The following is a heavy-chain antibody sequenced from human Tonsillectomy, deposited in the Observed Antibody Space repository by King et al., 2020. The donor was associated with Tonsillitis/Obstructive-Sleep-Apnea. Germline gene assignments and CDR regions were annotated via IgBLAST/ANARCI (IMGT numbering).Heavy chain of an antibody. CDR2: IKQDGSEK. Sequence: VQLVESGGGLVQPGGSLRLSCAASGFTFSSYWMNWVRQAPGIGLEWVANIKQDGSEKYYVDSVKGRFTISRDNAKNSLYLQMDSLGVEATAVYYCARDGFNYGVDHWGQGTLVTVSS. D-gene: IGHD3-16*01. J-gene: IGHJ4*02. V-gene: IGHV3-7*04. CDR1: GFTFSSYW. CDR3: ARDGFNYGVDH.